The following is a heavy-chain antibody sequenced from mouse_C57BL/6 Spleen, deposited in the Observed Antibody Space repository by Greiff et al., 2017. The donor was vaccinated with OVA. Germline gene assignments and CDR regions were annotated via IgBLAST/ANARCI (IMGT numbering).Heavy chain of an antibody. CDR3: VRHLWFAY. Sequence: DAGGGLVQPKGSLKLSCAASGFSFNTYAMNWVRQAPGKGLEWVARIRSKSNNYATYYADSVKDRFTISRDDSESMLYLQMNNLKTEDTAMYYCVRHLWFAYWGQGTLVTVSA. V-gene: IGHV10-1*01. J-gene: IGHJ3*01. CDR1: GFSFNTYA. CDR2: IRSKSNNYAT.